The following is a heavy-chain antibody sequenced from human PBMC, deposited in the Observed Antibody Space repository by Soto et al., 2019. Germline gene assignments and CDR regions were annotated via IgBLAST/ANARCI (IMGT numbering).Heavy chain of an antibody. D-gene: IGHD2-21*02. Sequence: QITLKESGPTLVKPTQTLTLTCTFSAFSLSTGGVGVGWIRQPPGKALEWLALIYVDDDKRYSQSLSSRLTMTKDTSKNQVVLTMTNMDPVDTATYYCIQSRCGGDCLQSYASYYYYGMDVWGQGTTVTVSS. CDR1: AFSLSTGGVG. CDR3: IQSRCGGDCLQSYASYYYYGMDV. CDR2: IYVDDDK. J-gene: IGHJ6*02. V-gene: IGHV2-5*02.